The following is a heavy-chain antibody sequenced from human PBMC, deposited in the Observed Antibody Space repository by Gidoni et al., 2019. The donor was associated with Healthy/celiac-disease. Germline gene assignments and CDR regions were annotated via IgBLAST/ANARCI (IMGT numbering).Heavy chain of an antibody. D-gene: IGHD3-3*01. J-gene: IGHJ4*02. V-gene: IGHV3-21*01. CDR3: ARDFWSGFNPYYFDY. Sequence: EVQLVESGGGLVRPGGSLRLSCAASGFTFSSYSMNWVRQAPGKGLEWVSAISSSSSYIYYADSMKGRFTISRDNAKNSLYLQMNSLRAEDTAVYYCARDFWSGFNPYYFDYWGQGTLVTVSS. CDR1: GFTFSSYS. CDR2: ISSSSSYI.